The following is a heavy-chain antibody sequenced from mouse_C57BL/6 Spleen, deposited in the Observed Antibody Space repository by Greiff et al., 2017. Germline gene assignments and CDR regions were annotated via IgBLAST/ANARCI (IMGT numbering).Heavy chain of an antibody. CDR2: ISSGGSYT. CDR1: GFTFSSYG. V-gene: IGHV5-6*01. D-gene: IGHD4-1*02. Sequence: EVKLVESGGDLVKPGGSLKLSCEASGFTFSSYGMSWVRQTPDKRLEWVATISSGGSYTNYPDSVKGRNTMSRDKAKNTLYLQMSSLKSEDTAMYYCARQSGPTGYYVDYWGQGTTLTVYS. J-gene: IGHJ2*01. CDR3: ARQSGPTGYYVDY.